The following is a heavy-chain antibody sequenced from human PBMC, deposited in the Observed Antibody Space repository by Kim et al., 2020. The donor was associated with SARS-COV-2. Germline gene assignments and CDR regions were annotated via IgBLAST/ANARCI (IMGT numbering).Heavy chain of an antibody. CDR1: GGSFSGYY. J-gene: IGHJ2*01. Sequence: SETLSLTCAVYGGSFSGYYWSWIRQPPGKGLEWIGEINHSGSTNYNPSLKSRVTISVDTSKNQFSLKLSSVTAADTAVYYCARGRYSSSWYGPHWDLDL. D-gene: IGHD6-13*01. CDR2: INHSGST. V-gene: IGHV4-34*01. CDR3: ARGRYSSSWYGPHWDLDL.